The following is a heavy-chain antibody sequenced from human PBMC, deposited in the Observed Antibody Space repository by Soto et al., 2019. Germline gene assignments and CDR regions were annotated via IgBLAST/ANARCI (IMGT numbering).Heavy chain of an antibody. V-gene: IGHV4-61*01. J-gene: IGHJ5*02. D-gene: IGHD6-19*01. CDR3: VRGVGQWLINQFDP. Sequence: PSETLSLTCTVSGGSVSYGFNYWCCIRQPPGKGLEWIGCIDYSGTANYNASLRSRVSISLDTSKNQFSLSLTSVTAADTAVYYCVRGVGQWLINQFDPWGQGTLVTVSS. CDR2: IDYSGTA. CDR1: GGSVSYGFNY.